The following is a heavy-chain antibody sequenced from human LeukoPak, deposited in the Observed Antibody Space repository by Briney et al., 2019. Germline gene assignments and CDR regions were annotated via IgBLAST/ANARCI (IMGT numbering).Heavy chain of an antibody. CDR2: IYYSGST. CDR1: GGSISSSSYY. J-gene: IGHJ4*02. V-gene: IGHV4-39*07. Sequence: SETLSLTCTVSGGSISSSSYYWGWIRQPPGKGLEWIGSIYYSGSTYYNPSLKSRVTISVDTSKNQFSLKLSSVTAADTAVYYCARDLGLYYYGSGSPFDYWGQGTLVTVSS. D-gene: IGHD3-10*01. CDR3: ARDLGLYYYGSGSPFDY.